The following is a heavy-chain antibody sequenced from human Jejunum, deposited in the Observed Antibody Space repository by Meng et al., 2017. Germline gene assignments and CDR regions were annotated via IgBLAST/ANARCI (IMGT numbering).Heavy chain of an antibody. Sequence: QSQQAGPGVVRPSATLSLTCTVSADSGSNDNYYWSWIRQPPGKGLEWISYIYYSGSTDHNPSLKSRVTMSVDTSRNQFSLNLSSVTAADTAVYYCARVILYSGSYYFDSWGQGTLVTVSS. CDR2: IYYSGST. V-gene: IGHV4-61*01. CDR3: ARVILYSGSYYFDS. CDR1: ADSGSNDNYY. J-gene: IGHJ4*02. D-gene: IGHD1-26*01.